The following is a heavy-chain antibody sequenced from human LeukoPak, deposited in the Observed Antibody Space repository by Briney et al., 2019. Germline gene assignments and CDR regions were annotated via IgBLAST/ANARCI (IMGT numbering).Heavy chain of an antibody. Sequence: GASVKVSCKASGGTFSSYAISWVRQAPGQGLEWMGGIIPIFGTANYAQKFQGRATITADESTSTAYMELSSLRSEDTAVYYCARSAYSSGWYAFDYWGQGTLVTVSS. CDR2: IIPIFGTA. J-gene: IGHJ4*02. CDR3: ARSAYSSGWYAFDY. CDR1: GGTFSSYA. V-gene: IGHV1-69*13. D-gene: IGHD6-19*01.